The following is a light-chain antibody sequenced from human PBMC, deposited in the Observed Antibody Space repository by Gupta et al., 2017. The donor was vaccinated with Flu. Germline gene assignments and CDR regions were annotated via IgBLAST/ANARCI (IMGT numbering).Light chain of an antibody. Sequence: QSVLTQPPSASGTPGQRVTISCSGSSSNIGSNYVYWYQQLPGTAPKLLIYRNNQRRSGVPDRFSGSKSGTSAALATSGLRAEDEADYYCAAWDDSRSGWVFGGGTKLTVL. CDR2: RNN. CDR3: AAWDDSRSGWV. V-gene: IGLV1-47*01. CDR1: SSNIGSNY. J-gene: IGLJ3*02.